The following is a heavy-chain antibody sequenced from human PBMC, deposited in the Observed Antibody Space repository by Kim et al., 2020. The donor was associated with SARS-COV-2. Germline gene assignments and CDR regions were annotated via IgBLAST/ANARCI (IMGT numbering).Heavy chain of an antibody. CDR3: ATGAIHYYGSGSYPDY. Sequence: GESLKISCKGSGYSFTSYWIGWVRQMPGKGLEWMGIIYPGDSDTRYSPSFQGQGTIPADKSISTAYLQSSSLKASDTAMYYCATGAIHYYGSGSYPDYWGQGTLVTVSS. CDR2: IYPGDSDT. J-gene: IGHJ4*02. V-gene: IGHV5-51*01. CDR1: GYSFTSYW. D-gene: IGHD3-10*01.